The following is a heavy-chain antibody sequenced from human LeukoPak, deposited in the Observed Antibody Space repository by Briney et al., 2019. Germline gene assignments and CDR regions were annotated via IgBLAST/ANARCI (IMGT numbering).Heavy chain of an antibody. D-gene: IGHD1-26*01. Sequence: SETLSLTCAVYGGSFSGYYWSWIRQPPGKGLEWIGEINHSGSTNYNPSLKSRVTISVDTSKNQFSLKLSSVTAADTAVYYCARHTVGATFSFDYWGQGTLVTVSS. V-gene: IGHV4-34*01. CDR2: INHSGST. CDR1: GGSFSGYY. J-gene: IGHJ4*02. CDR3: ARHTVGATFSFDY.